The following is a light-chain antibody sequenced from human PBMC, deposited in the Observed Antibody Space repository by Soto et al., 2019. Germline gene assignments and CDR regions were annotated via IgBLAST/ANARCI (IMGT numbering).Light chain of an antibody. CDR2: DAS. CDR3: QHYGTSAL. J-gene: IGKJ3*01. V-gene: IGKV3-20*01. CDR1: QSVSSSY. Sequence: EIVLTQSPGTLSLSPGERATLSCRASQSVSSSYLAWYQQKPGQAPRLLIYDASRATGIPDRFSASGSGTDFTLTSTRLEPEDFAVYYCQHYGTSALFGPGTKGEI.